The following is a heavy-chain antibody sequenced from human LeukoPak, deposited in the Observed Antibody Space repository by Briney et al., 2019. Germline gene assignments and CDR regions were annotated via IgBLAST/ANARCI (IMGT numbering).Heavy chain of an antibody. CDR3: ASRRGSGSYPGKYYYYYMDV. D-gene: IGHD3-10*01. V-gene: IGHV3-21*04. CDR2: ISSSSSYI. J-gene: IGHJ6*03. Sequence: GGSLRLSCAASGFTFSSYSMNWVRQAPGKGLEWVSSISSSSSYIYYADSVKGRFTISRDNSKNTLYLQMNSLRSEDTAVYYCASRRGSGSYPGKYYYYYMDVWGKGTTVTISS. CDR1: GFTFSSYS.